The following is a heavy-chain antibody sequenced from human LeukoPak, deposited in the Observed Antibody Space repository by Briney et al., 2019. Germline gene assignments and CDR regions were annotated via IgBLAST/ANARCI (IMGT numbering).Heavy chain of an antibody. CDR2: GDYSGGT. D-gene: IGHD3-3*01. Sequence: PSETLSLTCTVSGDSFTSVTDYWAWIRQPPGKGLEWIASGDYSGGTYYNPSLESRVAISADMSKNQISLKLTSVTGADTAVYYCARVFSTGGYYTLPSSIYYFDYWGQGTLVTVSS. J-gene: IGHJ4*02. CDR3: ARVFSTGGYYTLPSSIYYFDY. CDR1: GDSFTSVTDY. V-gene: IGHV4-39*07.